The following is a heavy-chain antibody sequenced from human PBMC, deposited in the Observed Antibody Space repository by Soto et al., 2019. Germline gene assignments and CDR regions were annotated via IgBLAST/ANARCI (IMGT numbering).Heavy chain of an antibody. V-gene: IGHV4-59*08. CDR3: ARGVTFSSSGAREFDY. CDR1: GGSISSYY. CDR2: IYYSGST. D-gene: IGHD6-13*01. J-gene: IGHJ4*02. Sequence: SETLSLTCTVSGGSISSYYWSWIRQPPGKGLEWIGYIYYSGSTNYNPSLKSRVTISVDTSKNQFSLKLSSVTAADTAVYYCARGVTFSSSGAREFDYWGQGTLVTVSS.